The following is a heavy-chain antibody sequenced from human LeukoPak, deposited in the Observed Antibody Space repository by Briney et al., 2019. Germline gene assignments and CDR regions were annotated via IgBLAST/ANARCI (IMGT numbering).Heavy chain of an antibody. V-gene: IGHV3-30*02. CDR1: GFTFRDSG. J-gene: IGHJ5*02. D-gene: IGHD6-13*01. CDR3: VKGGSSSHNWFDP. Sequence: GGSLRLSCAASGFTFRDSGMHWVRQAPGKGLEWVAFIRNDGSKDYYPDSVKGRFTISRDNSRTTLYLQMHSLRIEDTAVYYCVKGGSSSHNWFDPWGQGILVTVSS. CDR2: IRNDGSKD.